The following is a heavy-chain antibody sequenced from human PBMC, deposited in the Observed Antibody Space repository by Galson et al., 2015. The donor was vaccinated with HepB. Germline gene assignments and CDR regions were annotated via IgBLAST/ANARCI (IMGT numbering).Heavy chain of an antibody. D-gene: IGHD2-21*01. CDR3: AKQMGVMGHENFDF. CDR2: ISASGGVA. Sequence: SLRLSCAASGFTFSSCAMAWVRQAPGKGLEWVSSISASGGVAYYIDSVKGRFSISRDDSKNTVYLQMRGLRAEDTAVYYCAKQMGVMGHENFDFWGQGTLVTVSS. CDR1: GFTFSSCA. J-gene: IGHJ4*02. V-gene: IGHV3-23*01.